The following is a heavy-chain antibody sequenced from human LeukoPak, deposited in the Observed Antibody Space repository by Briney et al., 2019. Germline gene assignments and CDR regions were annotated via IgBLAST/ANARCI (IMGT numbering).Heavy chain of an antibody. D-gene: IGHD3-3*01. Sequence: SETLSLTCAVYGGSFSGYYWSWIRQPPGKGLEWIGEINHSGSTNYNPSLKSRVTISVDTSKNQFSLKLSSVTAADTAVYYCARQRGYRRRGPDVFDIWGQGTMVTVSS. CDR2: INHSGST. CDR1: GGSFSGYY. V-gene: IGHV4-34*01. J-gene: IGHJ3*02. CDR3: ARQRGYRRRGPDVFDI.